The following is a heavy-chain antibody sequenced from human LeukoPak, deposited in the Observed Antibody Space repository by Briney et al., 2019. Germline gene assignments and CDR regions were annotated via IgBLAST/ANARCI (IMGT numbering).Heavy chain of an antibody. D-gene: IGHD1-7*01. CDR1: GFTFSSYS. V-gene: IGHV3-21*01. CDR3: ARDQSYITGTTSAFDY. Sequence: GGSLRLSCAASGFTFSSYSMNWVRQAPGKGLEWVSSISSGSDYIYYADSVKGRFTISRGNAQNSLFLQMNSLRAEDTAVYYCARDQSYITGTTSAFDYWGQGTLVTVSS. CDR2: ISSGSDYI. J-gene: IGHJ4*02.